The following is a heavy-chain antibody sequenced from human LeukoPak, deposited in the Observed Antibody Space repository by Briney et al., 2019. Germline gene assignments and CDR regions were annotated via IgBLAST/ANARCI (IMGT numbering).Heavy chain of an antibody. CDR2: ISGSAVST. CDR1: GFTFSSYA. D-gene: IGHD6-19*01. J-gene: IGHJ4*02. CDR3: AKDFVSSSGWYSDY. V-gene: IGHV3-23*01. Sequence: GGSLRLSCASSGFTFSSYAMSWVRQAPGKGLEWVSAISGSAVSTYYADSVKGRFTVSRDNSKNTLYLQMNSLRAEDTAVYYRAKDFVSSSGWYSDYWGQGTLVTVSS.